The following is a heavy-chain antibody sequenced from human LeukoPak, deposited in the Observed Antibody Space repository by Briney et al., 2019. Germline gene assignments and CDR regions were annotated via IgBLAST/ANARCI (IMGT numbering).Heavy chain of an antibody. CDR2: IDPSDSYT. Sequence: GESLKISCKGSGNSFTSHWITWVRQMPGKGLEWMGRIDPSDSYTNYSPSFEGHVTFSGDKPISTAYLQWSSLKASDTAMYYCARVYYYDSSGYLAHDAFDIWGQGTMVIVSS. CDR3: ARVYYYDSSGYLAHDAFDI. J-gene: IGHJ3*02. CDR1: GNSFTSHW. V-gene: IGHV5-10-1*01. D-gene: IGHD3-22*01.